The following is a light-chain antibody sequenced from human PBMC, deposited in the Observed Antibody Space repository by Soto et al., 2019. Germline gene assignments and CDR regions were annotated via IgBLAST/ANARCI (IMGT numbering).Light chain of an antibody. CDR3: QKYNHWPGT. CDR1: QSVTNN. CDR2: RAS. Sequence: EIVMTQSPVTLSVSPGEKATFSCRASQSVTNNLAWYQQTPGQAPRLLIYRASTRVTGVPVRFSGSGSGTQFTLTISSLQSEDSAVYYCQKYNHWPGTFGQGAQVEIK. J-gene: IGKJ1*01. V-gene: IGKV3D-15*01.